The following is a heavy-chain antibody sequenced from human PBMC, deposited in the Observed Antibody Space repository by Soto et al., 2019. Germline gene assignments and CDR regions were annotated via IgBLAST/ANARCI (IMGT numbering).Heavy chain of an antibody. CDR1: GYTFTSYY. Sequence: QVQLVQSGAEVKKPGASVKVSCKASGYTFTSYYMHWVRQAPGQGLEWMGIINPSGDNSNYAQRFQGRLNMSRDTSTKTFYMELSSLRSEDTAVYYCASVSGADFDSWGPGTLVTVSS. CDR3: ASVSGADFDS. CDR2: INPSGDNS. V-gene: IGHV1-46*03. J-gene: IGHJ4*02. D-gene: IGHD6-13*01.